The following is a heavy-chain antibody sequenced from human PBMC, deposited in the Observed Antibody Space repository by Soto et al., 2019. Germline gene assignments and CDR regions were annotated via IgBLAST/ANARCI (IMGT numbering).Heavy chain of an antibody. D-gene: IGHD3-10*01. CDR1: GFTFSSYA. J-gene: IGHJ6*02. V-gene: IGHV3-23*01. Sequence: EVQLLESGGGLVQPGGSLRLSCAASGFTFSSYAMSWVRQAPGKGLEWVSAIRGSGGSTFYADSVKGRFTISRDNSKNTLYLQMNSLRAEDTAVYYCAKDRRRGDYYYYGMDVWGQGTTVTVSS. CDR2: IRGSGGST. CDR3: AKDRRRGDYYYYGMDV.